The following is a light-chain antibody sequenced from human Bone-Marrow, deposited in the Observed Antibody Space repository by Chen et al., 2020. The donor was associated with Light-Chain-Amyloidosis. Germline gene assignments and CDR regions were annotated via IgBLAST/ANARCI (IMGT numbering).Light chain of an antibody. CDR2: RKN. CDR3: AAWDDSLSVYV. J-gene: IGLJ1*01. Sequence: QSVLTQPPSASGTPGQRVTISCSGSSSNIGSNYVYWYQQLPGTAPKLLIYRKNQRPSGVPDRFSGSKSGTSASLAISGLRSEDEADYYCAAWDDSLSVYVFGTGTKVTVL. V-gene: IGLV1-47*01. CDR1: SSNIGSNY.